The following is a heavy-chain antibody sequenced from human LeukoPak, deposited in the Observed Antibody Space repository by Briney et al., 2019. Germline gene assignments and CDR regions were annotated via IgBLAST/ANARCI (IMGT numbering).Heavy chain of an antibody. V-gene: IGHV1-69*13. CDR2: IIPIFGTA. CDR1: GGTFSSYA. CDR3: ARAKEGATRPIRYYYYYYGMDV. J-gene: IGHJ6*02. D-gene: IGHD1-26*01. Sequence: ASVKVSCKASGGTFSSYAISWVRQAPGQGLEWMGGIIPIFGTANYAQKFQGRVTITADESTSTAYMELSSLRSEDTAVYYCARAKEGATRPIRYYYYYYGMDVWGQGTTVTVSS.